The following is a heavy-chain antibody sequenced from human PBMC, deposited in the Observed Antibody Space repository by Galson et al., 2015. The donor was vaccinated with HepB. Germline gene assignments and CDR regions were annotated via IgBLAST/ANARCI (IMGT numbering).Heavy chain of an antibody. V-gene: IGHV1-46*01. J-gene: IGHJ6*02. CDR3: ARANGDLAYYYYYYGTDV. D-gene: IGHD2-21*01. Sequence: SVKVSCKASGYTFTSYYMHWVRQAPGQGLEWMGIINPSGGSTSYAQKFQGRVTMTRDTSTSTVYMELSSLRSGDTAVYYCARANGDLAYYYYYYGTDVWGQGTTVTVSS. CDR1: GYTFTSYY. CDR2: INPSGGST.